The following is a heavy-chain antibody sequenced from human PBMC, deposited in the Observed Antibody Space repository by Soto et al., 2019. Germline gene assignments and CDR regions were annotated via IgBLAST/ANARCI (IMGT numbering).Heavy chain of an antibody. J-gene: IGHJ1*01. CDR2: ISYDGSNK. D-gene: IGHD3-16*01. V-gene: IGHV3-30-3*01. CDR1: GFTFSSYA. Sequence: QVQLVESGGGVVQPGRSLRLSCATSGFTFSSYAMNWVRQAPGKGLEWVAVISYDGSNKYYADSVKGRFTISRDNSKNTLYLQMNSLRGEDTAVYYCARDRGSRNAAYCQHWGQGTLVPVSS. CDR3: ARDRGSRNAAYCQH.